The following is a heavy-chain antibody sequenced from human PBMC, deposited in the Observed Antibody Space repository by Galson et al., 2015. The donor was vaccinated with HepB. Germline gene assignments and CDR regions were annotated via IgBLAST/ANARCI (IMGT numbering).Heavy chain of an antibody. CDR1: GFTFSSYA. J-gene: IGHJ3*02. CDR2: ISGSGGST. Sequence: SLRLSCAASGFTFSSYAMSWVRQAPGKGLEWVSAISGSGGSTYYADSVKGRFTISRDNSKNTLYLQMNSLRAEDTAVYYCARGLHPFVVVTAVDAFDIWGQGTMVTVSS. CDR3: ARGLHPFVVVTAVDAFDI. V-gene: IGHV3-23*01. D-gene: IGHD2-21*02.